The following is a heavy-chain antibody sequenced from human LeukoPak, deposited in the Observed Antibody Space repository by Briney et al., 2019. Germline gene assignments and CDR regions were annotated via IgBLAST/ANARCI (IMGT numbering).Heavy chain of an antibody. J-gene: IGHJ6*03. CDR2: INPNSGNT. D-gene: IGHD1-26*01. CDR1: GYTFTTYD. Sequence: EASVKVSCKASGYTFTTYDINWVRQAPGQGLEWMGWINPNSGNTAYAQNFQGRVTMTRDSSRSTVYMELSSLKSEDTAVYYCAKGYGWEASYYYYYMDVWGKGTTVTISS. V-gene: IGHV1-8*01. CDR3: AKGYGWEASYYYYYMDV.